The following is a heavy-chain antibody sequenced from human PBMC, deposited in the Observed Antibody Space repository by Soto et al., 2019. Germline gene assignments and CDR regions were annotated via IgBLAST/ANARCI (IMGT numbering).Heavy chain of an antibody. J-gene: IGHJ6*02. Sequence: EVQLVESGGGLVKPGGSPRLSCAASGFTFSNAWMSWVRQAPGKGLEWVGRIRTNGDGGTTEYAAPVKGRFTISRDDSKNTLFLQMNSLKAQDTAVYYCTTDLAGGYFYYQGSVVWGQGTTVTVSS. CDR3: TTDLAGGYFYYQGSVV. D-gene: IGHD3-10*01. CDR1: GFTFSNAW. V-gene: IGHV3-15*05. CDR2: IRTNGDGGTT.